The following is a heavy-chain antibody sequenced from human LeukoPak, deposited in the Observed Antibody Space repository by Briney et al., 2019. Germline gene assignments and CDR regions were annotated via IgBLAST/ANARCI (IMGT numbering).Heavy chain of an antibody. V-gene: IGHV4-34*01. D-gene: IGHD5-24*01. CDR3: ARRVRLGDGWVFDY. CDR2: ISHSGST. Sequence: SETLSLTCAVDGASFSVYYCSWIRQSPGKGLEWLGEISHSGSTNYNPSLKSRVTISVDTSKNQFSLKLSSVTAADTAVYYCARRVRLGDGWVFDYWGQGTLVTVSS. J-gene: IGHJ4*02. CDR1: GASFSVYY.